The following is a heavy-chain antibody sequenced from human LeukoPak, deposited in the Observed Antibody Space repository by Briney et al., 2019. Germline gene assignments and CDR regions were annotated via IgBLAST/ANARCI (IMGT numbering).Heavy chain of an antibody. V-gene: IGHV3-21*01. CDR1: GFTFSSYS. J-gene: IGHJ4*02. Sequence: GGSLRLSCAASGFTFSSYSMNWVRQAPGKGLEWVSSISSSSSYIHYADSVKGRFTISRDNAKNSLYLQMNSLRAEDTAVYYCARDSGDYVPFDYWGQGTLVTVSS. CDR2: ISSSSSYI. D-gene: IGHD4-17*01. CDR3: ARDSGDYVPFDY.